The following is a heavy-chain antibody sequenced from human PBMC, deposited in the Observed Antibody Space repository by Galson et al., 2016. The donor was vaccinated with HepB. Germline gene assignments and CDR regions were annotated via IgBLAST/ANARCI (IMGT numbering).Heavy chain of an antibody. D-gene: IGHD6-19*01. V-gene: IGHV5-51*01. CDR1: GYSFTSLW. CDR2: FYPSASDT. J-gene: IGHJ4*02. Sequence: QSGAEVKEAGDSLRISCETFGYSFTSLWIAWVRQMPGKGLEWMGIFYPSASDTKYSPSFQGQVTISVDKSISTAFLQWASLKASNTAIYYCARQFKSGWYGFGDSWGQGTLVTVSS. CDR3: ARQFKSGWYGFGDS.